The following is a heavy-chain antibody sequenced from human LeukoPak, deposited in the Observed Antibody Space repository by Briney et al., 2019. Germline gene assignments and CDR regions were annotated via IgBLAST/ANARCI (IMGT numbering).Heavy chain of an antibody. D-gene: IGHD2-2*02. Sequence: ASVKVSCKASGYTFTSYGISWVRQATGQGLEWMGWMNPNSGNTGYAQKFQGRVTMTRNTSISTAYMELSSLRSEDTAVYYCAGVGFPYCSSTSCYTYGMDVWGQGTTATVSS. J-gene: IGHJ6*02. CDR2: MNPNSGNT. CDR1: GYTFTSYG. V-gene: IGHV1-8*02. CDR3: AGVGFPYCSSTSCYTYGMDV.